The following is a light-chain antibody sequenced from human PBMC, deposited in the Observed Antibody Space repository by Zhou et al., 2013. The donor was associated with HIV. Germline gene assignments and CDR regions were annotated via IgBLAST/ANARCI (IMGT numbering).Light chain of an antibody. V-gene: IGKV1-17*01. CDR1: QDIRND. CDR2: LAS. J-gene: IGKJ1*01. CDR3: RQHNSLPQT. Sequence: DIQMTQSPSSLSASVGDRVTITCRASQDIRNDLNWYQQKPGKAPKRLIYLASSLQSGSHQGSAAVDLGQNSLSQSAACNLKYFATYYCRQHNSLPQTFGQRDQGWKSN.